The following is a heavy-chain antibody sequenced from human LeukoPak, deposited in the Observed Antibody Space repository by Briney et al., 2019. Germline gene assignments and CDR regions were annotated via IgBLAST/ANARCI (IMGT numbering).Heavy chain of an antibody. D-gene: IGHD4-23*01. Sequence: NWVRQHPGKGLEWIGYIYYTGSTYYNPSLKSRLTISIDTSKNQFSLKLSSVTAADTAMYYCARVNYRGSPRATDAPYFDSWGQGSLVTVSS. CDR2: IYYTGST. J-gene: IGHJ4*02. V-gene: IGHV4-31*02. CDR3: ARVNYRGSPRATDAPYFDS.